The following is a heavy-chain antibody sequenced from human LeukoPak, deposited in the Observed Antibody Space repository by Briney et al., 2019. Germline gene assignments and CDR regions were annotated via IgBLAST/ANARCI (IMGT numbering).Heavy chain of an antibody. CDR1: GFTYSSYG. CDR3: AELGITMIGGV. V-gene: IGHV3-48*04. CDR2: ISSSGSTI. D-gene: IGHD3-10*02. J-gene: IGHJ6*04. Sequence: GGSLRLSCAASGFTYSSYGMSWVRQAPGKGLEWVSYISSSGSTIYYADSVKGRFTISRDNAKNSLYLQMNSLRAEDTAVYYCAELGITMIGGVWGKGTTVTISS.